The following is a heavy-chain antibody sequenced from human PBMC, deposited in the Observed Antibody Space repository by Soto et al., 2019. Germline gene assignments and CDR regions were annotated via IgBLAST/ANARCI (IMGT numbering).Heavy chain of an antibody. CDR2: IIPIFGTA. V-gene: IGHV1-69*13. CDR3: ARGPYCSGGSCYLWVNHYYYGMDV. CDR1: GGTFSSYA. J-gene: IGHJ6*02. D-gene: IGHD2-15*01. Sequence: QVQLVQSGAEVKKPGASVKVSCKASGGTFSSYAISWVRQAPGQGLEWMGGIIPIFGTANYAQKFQGRVTITADESTSTAYMELSSLRSEDTAVYYCARGPYCSGGSCYLWVNHYYYGMDVWGQGTTVTVSS.